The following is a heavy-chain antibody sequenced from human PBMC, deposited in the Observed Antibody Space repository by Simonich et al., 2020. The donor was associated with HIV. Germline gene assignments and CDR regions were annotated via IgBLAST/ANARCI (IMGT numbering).Heavy chain of an antibody. V-gene: IGHV4-34*01. J-gene: IGHJ4*02. CDR2: INHRGST. CDR1: GESFRGYY. Sequence: QVHLQQWGAGLLKPSETLSLTCTVYGESFRGYYWSWIRQPPGKGLEWIGEINHRGSTNYNPSLKSRLTISVDTSKNQFSLKLNSVTAADTAVYYCARLYDSWVQGTLVTVSS. CDR3: ARLYDS.